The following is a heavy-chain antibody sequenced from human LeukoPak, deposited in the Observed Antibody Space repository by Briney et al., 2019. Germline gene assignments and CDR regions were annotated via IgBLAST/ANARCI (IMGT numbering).Heavy chain of an antibody. CDR1: RFSFSSFA. Sequence: GGSLILYCSASRFSFSSFAMSWVRQAPGKGLEGVSCISASAGSTYYADSVKGRFTISRDNSKNTLYLQMHSLRAEDKAVYYCAKDTPGGIGLFDYWGQGTLVTVSS. V-gene: IGHV3-23*01. J-gene: IGHJ4*02. CDR3: AKDTPGGIGLFDY. CDR2: ISASAGST. D-gene: IGHD3-16*01.